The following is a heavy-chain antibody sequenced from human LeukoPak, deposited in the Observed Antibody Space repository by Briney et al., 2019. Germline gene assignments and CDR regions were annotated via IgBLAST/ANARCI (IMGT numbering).Heavy chain of an antibody. V-gene: IGHV4-34*01. CDR3: ARAPITIFGVVIPPYGMDV. Sequence: SETLSLTCAVYGGSFSGYYWSWIRQPPGKGLEWIGEINHSGSTSYNPSLKSRVTISVDTSKNQFSLKLSSVTAADTAVYYCARAPITIFGVVIPPYGMDVWGQGTTVTVSS. J-gene: IGHJ6*02. CDR1: GGSFSGYY. D-gene: IGHD3-3*01. CDR2: INHSGST.